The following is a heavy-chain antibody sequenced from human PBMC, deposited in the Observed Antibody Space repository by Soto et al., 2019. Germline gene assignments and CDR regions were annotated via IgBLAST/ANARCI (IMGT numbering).Heavy chain of an antibody. V-gene: IGHV4-59*01. CDR1: GGSISSYY. CDR2: IYYSGST. J-gene: IGHJ4*02. D-gene: IGHD3-10*01. CDR3: ARGSGTMVTSTHFDY. Sequence: SETLSLTCTVSGGSISSYYWSWIRQPPGKGLEWIGYIYYSGSTNYNPSLKSRVTISVDTSKNQFSLKLSSVTAADTAVYYCARGSGTMVTSTHFDYWGQGTLVTVSS.